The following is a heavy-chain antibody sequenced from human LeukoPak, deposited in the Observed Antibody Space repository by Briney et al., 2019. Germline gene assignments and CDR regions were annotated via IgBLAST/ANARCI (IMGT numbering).Heavy chain of an antibody. CDR3: AKYTAAMYYFDY. J-gene: IGHJ4*02. Sequence: GGSLRLSCAASGFTFSSYAMSWVRQAPGKGLEWVSAISGNGGSTYYADSVKGRFTISRDNSKNTLYLQMNSLRAEDTAVYYCAKYTAAMYYFDYWGQGTLVTVSS. CDR2: ISGNGGST. V-gene: IGHV3-23*01. CDR1: GFTFSSYA. D-gene: IGHD2-2*01.